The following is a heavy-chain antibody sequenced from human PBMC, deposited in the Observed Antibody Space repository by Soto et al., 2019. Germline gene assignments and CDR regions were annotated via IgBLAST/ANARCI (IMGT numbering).Heavy chain of an antibody. CDR2: IYYSGST. V-gene: IGHV4-31*01. Sequence: PSETLSLTCTVSGGSISSGGYYWNWIRQHPGKGLEWIGYIYYSGSTYYNPSLKSPVTISVDMSKNQFSLKLSSVSAADTAVYYCARGSSGVTGVDYYYGMDVWGQGTTVTVSS. CDR3: ARGSSGVTGVDYYYGMDV. CDR1: GGSISSGGYY. J-gene: IGHJ6*02. D-gene: IGHD2-15*01.